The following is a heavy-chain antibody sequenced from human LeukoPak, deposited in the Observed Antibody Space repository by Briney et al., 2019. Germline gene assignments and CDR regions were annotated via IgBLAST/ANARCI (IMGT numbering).Heavy chain of an antibody. CDR2: INPKSENT. CDR3: AVRGRNYIYDF. Sequence: GASVKVSCKASGYTFSIYDINWLRQATGQGLEWMGWINPKSENTGYAQKFQGRVIMTRDTSTNTAYMELSSLASDDTAMYYCAVRGRNYIYDFWGQGTLITVSS. CDR1: GYTFSIYD. V-gene: IGHV1-8*01. D-gene: IGHD3-3*01. J-gene: IGHJ4*02.